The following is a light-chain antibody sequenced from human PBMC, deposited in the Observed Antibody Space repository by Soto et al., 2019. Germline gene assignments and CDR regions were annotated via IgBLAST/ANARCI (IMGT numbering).Light chain of an antibody. CDR2: ANT. V-gene: IGLV1-40*01. J-gene: IGLJ2*01. Sequence: QSVLTQPPSVSGAPGQRVTISCTGTSSDIGAGYDVHWYQQLPRSAPKLLIYANTNRPSGVPDRFSASKSGTSASLAITGLQAEDEADYYCQSFDSSLSASVVFGGGTKVTVL. CDR3: QSFDSSLSASVV. CDR1: SSDIGAGYD.